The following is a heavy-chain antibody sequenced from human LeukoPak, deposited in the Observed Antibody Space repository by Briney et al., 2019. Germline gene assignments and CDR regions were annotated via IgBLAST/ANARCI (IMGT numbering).Heavy chain of an antibody. Sequence: SETLSLTCTVSGGSISSYYWSWIRQPPGKGLEWIGYIYYSGSTNYNPSLKSRVTISVDTSKNQFSLKLSSVTAADTAVYYCARVGGYSPLFDYGGKEPLVTVS. J-gene: IGHJ4*02. CDR1: GGSISSYY. CDR3: ARVGGYSPLFDY. D-gene: IGHD5-18*01. V-gene: IGHV4-59*01. CDR2: IYYSGST.